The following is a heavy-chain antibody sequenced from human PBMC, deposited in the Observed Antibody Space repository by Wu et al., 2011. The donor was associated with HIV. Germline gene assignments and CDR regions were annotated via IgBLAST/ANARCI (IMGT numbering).Heavy chain of an antibody. D-gene: IGHD3-22*01. CDR2: MNPNSGNT. CDR3: ARRYYDRSGYSS. J-gene: IGHJ5*02. CDR1: GYTFTNYD. Sequence: QVQLVQSGAEVKKPGASVRVSCKASGYTFTNYDINWVRQATGQGLEWMGWMNPNSGNTDYAQKFQGRVTMTRNTSMSTAYMELSSLRSEDTAVYYCARRYYDRSGYSSWGQGTLVTVSS. V-gene: IGHV1-8*02.